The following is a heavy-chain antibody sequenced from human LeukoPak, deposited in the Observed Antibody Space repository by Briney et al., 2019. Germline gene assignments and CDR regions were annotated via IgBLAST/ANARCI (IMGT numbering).Heavy chain of an antibody. D-gene: IGHD6-13*01. Sequence: SETLSLTCTVSGGSISSYYWSWIRQPPGKGLEWIGYIYYSGSTNYNPSLKSRVTLSVDTSKNQLSLNLNSVTAADTAVYYCARAGSWFLDYWGQGTLVTVSS. CDR2: IYYSGST. J-gene: IGHJ4*02. CDR3: ARAGSWFLDY. CDR1: GGSISSYY. V-gene: IGHV4-59*12.